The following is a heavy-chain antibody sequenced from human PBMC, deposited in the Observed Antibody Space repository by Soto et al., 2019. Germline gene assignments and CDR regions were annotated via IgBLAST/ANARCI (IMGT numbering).Heavy chain of an antibody. Sequence: SETLSLTCTVSGGSISSYYWSWIRQPPGKGLEWIGYIYYSGSTNYNPSLKSRVTISVDASKNQFSLKLSSVTAADTAVYYCARGRDSSGYYYLRAYFDYWGQGTLVTVSS. D-gene: IGHD3-22*01. CDR2: IYYSGST. CDR3: ARGRDSSGYYYLRAYFDY. V-gene: IGHV4-59*01. CDR1: GGSISSYY. J-gene: IGHJ4*02.